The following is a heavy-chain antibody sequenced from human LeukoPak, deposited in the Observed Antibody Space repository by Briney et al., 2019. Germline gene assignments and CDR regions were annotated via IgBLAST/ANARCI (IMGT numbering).Heavy chain of an antibody. D-gene: IGHD6-13*01. CDR1: GGSISSGGYY. Sequence: SQTLSLTCTVSGGSISSGGYYWSWIRQHPGKGLEWIGYIYYSGSTYYNPSLKSRVTISVDTSKNQFPLKLSSVTAADTAVYYCARVLAAAGTPPYYYYGMDVWGQGTTVTVSS. CDR3: ARVLAAAGTPPYYYYGMDV. V-gene: IGHV4-31*03. J-gene: IGHJ6*02. CDR2: IYYSGST.